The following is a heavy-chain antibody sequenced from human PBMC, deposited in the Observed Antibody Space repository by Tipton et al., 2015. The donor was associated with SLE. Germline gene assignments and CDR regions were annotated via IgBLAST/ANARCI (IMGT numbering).Heavy chain of an antibody. J-gene: IGHJ4*02. D-gene: IGHD5-12*01. CDR1: GGSFSRYS. V-gene: IGHV1-69*05. CDR3: ASQAGRGISASFDF. CDR2: IIPIFGTP. Sequence: QLVQSGAEVKKPGSSVKISCKASGGSFSRYSITWVRQAPGQGFEWMGGIIPIFGTPNYAQSFQGRVTISTDSSTNTAHLELISLRSGDTAVYFCASQAGRGISASFDFWGQGTLLTVSS.